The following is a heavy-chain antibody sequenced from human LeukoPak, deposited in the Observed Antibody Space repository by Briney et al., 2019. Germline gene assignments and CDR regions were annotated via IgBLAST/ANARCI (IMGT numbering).Heavy chain of an antibody. CDR3: ARVDSIFYDSSGYYAAEYFQH. CDR1: GYTFTGYY. Sequence: EASVTVSCKASGYTFTGYYMHWVRQAPGQGLEWMGWINPNSGGTNYAQKFQGRVTMTRDTSISTAYMELSRLRSDDTAVYYCARVDSIFYDSSGYYAAEYFQHWGQGTLVTVPS. CDR2: INPNSGGT. J-gene: IGHJ1*01. V-gene: IGHV1-2*02. D-gene: IGHD3-22*01.